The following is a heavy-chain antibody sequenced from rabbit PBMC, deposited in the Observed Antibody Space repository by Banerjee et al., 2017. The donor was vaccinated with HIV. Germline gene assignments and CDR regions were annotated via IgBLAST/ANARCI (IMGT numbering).Heavy chain of an antibody. V-gene: IGHV1S43*01. CDR2: IYPPAGAA. J-gene: IGHJ4*01. CDR3: VRIVAGVYFNL. CDR1: GIDFSSYYY. D-gene: IGHD4-1*01. Sequence: QEQLEESGGDLVKPEGTLTLTCKASGIDFSSYYYMCWVRQAPGKGLEWIACIYPPAGAADYATWVHGRFTISLDNAQNTVSLQMTSLTAADTATYFCVRIVAGVYFNLWGPGTLVTVS.